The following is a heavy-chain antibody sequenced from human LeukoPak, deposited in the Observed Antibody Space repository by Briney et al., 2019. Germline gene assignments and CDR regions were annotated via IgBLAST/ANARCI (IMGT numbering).Heavy chain of an antibody. D-gene: IGHD5-18*01. Sequence: GGSLRLSCSVSGFTFENFAMNWVRQAPGKGLEWVSVIYSGGTTNYADSVKGRFTISRDNSKNTVYLQMNSLRAEDTAVYYCARGGYAHYYGMDVWGQGTTVTVSS. V-gene: IGHV3-53*01. CDR1: GFTFENFA. CDR2: IYSGGTT. CDR3: ARGGYAHYYGMDV. J-gene: IGHJ6*02.